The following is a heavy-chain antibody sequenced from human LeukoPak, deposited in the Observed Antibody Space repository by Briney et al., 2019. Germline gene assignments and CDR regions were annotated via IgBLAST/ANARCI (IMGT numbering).Heavy chain of an antibody. CDR3: AASLWFGIYPDY. J-gene: IGHJ4*02. D-gene: IGHD3-10*01. Sequence: PSETLSLTCTVSGYSISSGYHWGWIRQPPGKGLEWIGSLYYSGSTYYNRSLRSRVTISVDTSKNQFSLNLSSVTAADTAVYYCAASLWFGIYPDYWGQGSLVTVSS. CDR2: LYYSGST. CDR1: GYSISSGYH. V-gene: IGHV4-38-2*02.